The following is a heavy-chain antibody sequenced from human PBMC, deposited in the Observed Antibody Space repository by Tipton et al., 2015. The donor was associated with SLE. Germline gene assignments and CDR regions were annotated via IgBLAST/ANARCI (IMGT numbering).Heavy chain of an antibody. CDR2: INHSGST. CDR3: ARHGYGGY. V-gene: IGHV4-34*01. Sequence: LTCAVYGGSFSGYYWSWIRQPPGKGLEWIGEINHSGSTNYNPSLKSRVTISMDTSKNQFSLKLSSVTAADTAVYYCARHGYGGYWGRGTLVTVSS. D-gene: IGHD3-16*01. CDR1: GGSFSGYY. J-gene: IGHJ4*02.